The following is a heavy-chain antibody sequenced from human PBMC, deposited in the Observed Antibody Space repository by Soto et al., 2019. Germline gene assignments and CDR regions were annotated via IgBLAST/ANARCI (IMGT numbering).Heavy chain of an antibody. D-gene: IGHD3-9*01. Sequence: QVQLVQSGAEVKKPGASVKVSCMASGYTFTNHYMPWVRQAPGQGLEWLGWINPYSGDTNYAPNFQGRVTMTRDTTISVAYMELRRLTSGDTAVYFCARERYTDYKVFDYWGQGTLVTVSS. V-gene: IGHV1-2*02. CDR2: INPYSGDT. CDR1: GYTFTNHY. J-gene: IGHJ4*02. CDR3: ARERYTDYKVFDY.